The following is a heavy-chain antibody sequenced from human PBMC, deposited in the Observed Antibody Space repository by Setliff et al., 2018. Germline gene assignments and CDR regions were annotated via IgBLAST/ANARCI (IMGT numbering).Heavy chain of an antibody. V-gene: IGHV4-59*12. CDR2: IYYSGST. D-gene: IGHD3-22*01. J-gene: IGHJ4*02. CDR1: GDSMSFSY. Sequence: SETLSLTCSVSGDSMSFSYWSWIRQPPGKGLEWIGYIYYSGSTDSHPSLKSRVTMSIDTSKNQFSLKLNSVTAADTAVYYCARESRYYYDNLGTLDYWGQGTLVTVSS. CDR3: ARESRYYYDNLGTLDY.